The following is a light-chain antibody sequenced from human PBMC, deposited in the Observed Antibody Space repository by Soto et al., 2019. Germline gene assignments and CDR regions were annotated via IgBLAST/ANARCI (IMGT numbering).Light chain of an antibody. CDR1: SSDVGGYNY. CDR2: DVS. Sequence: QSALAQPRSVSGSPGQSVTISCTGTSSDVGGYNYVSWYQQHPDRAPKLMIYDVSKRPSGVPDRFSGSKSGNTASLTISGLQAEDEADYYCCSYAGSYTFEVFGTGTKVTAL. J-gene: IGLJ1*01. V-gene: IGLV2-11*01. CDR3: CSYAGSYTFEV.